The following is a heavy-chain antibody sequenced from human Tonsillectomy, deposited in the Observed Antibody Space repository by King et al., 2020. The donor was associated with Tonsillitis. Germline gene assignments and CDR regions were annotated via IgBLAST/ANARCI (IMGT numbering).Heavy chain of an antibody. CDR3: ARTWWGDILTGYNSHYMDV. D-gene: IGHD3-9*01. J-gene: IGHJ6*03. CDR2: IHYIGCT. V-gene: IGHV4-39*01. Sequence: LQLQESGPGLVKPSETLSLTCTVSGGSISSRSYYWGWIRPPPGKGLEWIGSIHYIGCTYYNPSLKSRVTISGDTSKNQFSLELSSVTAADTALYYCARTWWGDILTGYNSHYMDVWGKGTTVTVSS. CDR1: GGSISSRSYY.